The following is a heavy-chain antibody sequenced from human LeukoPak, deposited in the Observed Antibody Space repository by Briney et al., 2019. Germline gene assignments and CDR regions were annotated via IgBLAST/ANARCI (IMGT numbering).Heavy chain of an antibody. V-gene: IGHV3-33*08. CDR2: IWYDGSNK. CDR3: ARGSTPY. Sequence: GGSLRLSCAASGFTVSSNYMSWVRQAPGKGLEGVAVIWYDGSNKYYADSVNGRFTISRDTSKNTLYLQMNSLRAEDTAVYYCARGSTPYWGQGTLVTVSS. D-gene: IGHD2-15*01. J-gene: IGHJ4*02. CDR1: GFTVSSNY.